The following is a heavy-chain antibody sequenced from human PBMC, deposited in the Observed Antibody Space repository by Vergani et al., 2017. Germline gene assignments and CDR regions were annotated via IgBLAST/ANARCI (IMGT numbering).Heavy chain of an antibody. CDR2: IYYSGST. CDR1: GGSISSYY. D-gene: IGHD6-19*01. V-gene: IGHV4-59*01. Sequence: QVQLQESGPGLVKPSETLSLTYTVSGGSISSYYWSWIRQPPGKGLEWIRYIYYSGSTNYNPSLKSRVTISVDTSKNQFSLKLSSVTAADTAVYYCARGASPGYSSGWYGYYGMDVWGQGTTVTVSS. CDR3: ARGASPGYSSGWYGYYGMDV. J-gene: IGHJ6*02.